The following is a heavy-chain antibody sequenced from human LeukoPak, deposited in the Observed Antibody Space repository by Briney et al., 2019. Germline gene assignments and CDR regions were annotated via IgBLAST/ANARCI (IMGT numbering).Heavy chain of an antibody. CDR1: GGSVSSYY. J-gene: IGHJ1*01. CDR3: ARQRNYVSGAEYFEH. D-gene: IGHD3-16*01. Sequence: PSETLSLTCTVSGGSVSSYYWSWIRQPPGKGLEWIGYIYYSGSTNYNPSLKSRVTISVDTSKNQFSLKLSSVTAADTAVYYCARQRNYVSGAEYFEHWGQGTLVTVSS. V-gene: IGHV4-59*08. CDR2: IYYSGST.